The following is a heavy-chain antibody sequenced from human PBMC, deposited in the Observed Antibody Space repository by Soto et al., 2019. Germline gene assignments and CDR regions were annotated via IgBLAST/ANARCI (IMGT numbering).Heavy chain of an antibody. Sequence: GGSLRLSCAASGFTFSSYAMSWVRQAPGKGLEWVSAISGSGGSTYYADSVKGRFTISRDNSKNTLYLQMNSLRAEDTAVYYCAKDGLRGNGPTYDYIWGSYRAFDYWGQGTLVTVSS. J-gene: IGHJ4*02. V-gene: IGHV3-23*01. CDR3: AKDGLRGNGPTYDYIWGSYRAFDY. CDR1: GFTFSSYA. CDR2: ISGSGGST. D-gene: IGHD3-16*02.